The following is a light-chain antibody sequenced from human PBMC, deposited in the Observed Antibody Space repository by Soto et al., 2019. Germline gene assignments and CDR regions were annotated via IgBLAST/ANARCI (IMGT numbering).Light chain of an antibody. J-gene: IGKJ1*01. CDR2: DAS. CDR3: QEYKTWT. CDR1: QSVSTW. Sequence: DIQMTQSPSTLSASVGDTVTITCRASQSVSTWLAWYQQTPGKAPKLLMYDASTLESGAPARFSGSGSGTEFTLTISSLQPEDFATYHCQEYKTWTFGQGTKGGYQ. V-gene: IGKV1-5*01.